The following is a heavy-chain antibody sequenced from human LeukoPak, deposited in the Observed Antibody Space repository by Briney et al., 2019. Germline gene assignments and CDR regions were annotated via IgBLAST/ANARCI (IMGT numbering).Heavy chain of an antibody. Sequence: GGSLRLSCAASGFTFTSYGMSWFRQAPGKGLEWVSYISSSGSTIYYADSVKGRFTISRDNAKNSLYLQMNSLRAEDTAVYYCARDPGGGYCSGGSCYSELDYWGQGTLVTVSS. J-gene: IGHJ4*02. D-gene: IGHD2-15*01. V-gene: IGHV3-48*04. CDR2: ISSSGSTI. CDR3: ARDPGGGYCSGGSCYSELDY. CDR1: GFTFTSYG.